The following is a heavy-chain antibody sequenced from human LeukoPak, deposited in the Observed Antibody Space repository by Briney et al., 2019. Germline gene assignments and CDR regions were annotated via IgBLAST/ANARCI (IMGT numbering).Heavy chain of an antibody. Sequence: SETLSLTCAVYGGSFRGYYWSWIRQPPGKGLEWIGEINHSGSTTYNPSLKSRVTISVDTSKNQFSLKLSSVTAADTAVYYCARHRAYSSSSPFDYWGQGTLVTVSS. D-gene: IGHD6-6*01. V-gene: IGHV4-34*01. J-gene: IGHJ4*02. CDR1: GGSFRGYY. CDR3: ARHRAYSSSSPFDY. CDR2: INHSGST.